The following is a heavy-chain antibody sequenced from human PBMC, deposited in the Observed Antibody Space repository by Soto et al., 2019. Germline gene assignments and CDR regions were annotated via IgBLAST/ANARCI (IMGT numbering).Heavy chain of an antibody. CDR2: INIVGGAT. V-gene: IGHV3-23*01. J-gene: IGHJ4*02. CDR3: TKNYYFDS. CDR1: GFTFSNYA. Sequence: EVQLLESGGGLVQPGGSLRLSCVASGFTFSNYAMSWVRQAPAKAPEWVSSINIVGGATNYADSVRGRFAMSRDDSTNTVFLQMNSLGADDTAVYYCTKNYYFDSWGQGTLVTVSS.